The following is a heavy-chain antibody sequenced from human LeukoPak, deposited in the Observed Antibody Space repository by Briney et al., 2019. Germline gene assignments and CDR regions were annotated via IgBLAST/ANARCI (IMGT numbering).Heavy chain of an antibody. CDR3: ARHEYSGSYYGLSWFDP. J-gene: IGHJ5*02. CDR2: IYYRGST. V-gene: IGHV4-39*01. CDR1: GGSISSSGYY. D-gene: IGHD1-26*01. Sequence: SETLSLTCTVSGGSISSSGYYWGWIRQPPGKGLEWIASIYYRGSTYYNPSLKSRVTISVDTSKNQLSLKLSSLTAADAAVYYCARHEYSGSYYGLSWFDPWGQGTLVTVSS.